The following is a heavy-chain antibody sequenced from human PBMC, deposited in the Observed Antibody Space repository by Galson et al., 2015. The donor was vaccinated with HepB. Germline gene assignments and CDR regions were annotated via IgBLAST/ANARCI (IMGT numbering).Heavy chain of an antibody. Sequence: SVKVSCKVSGYTLTELSMHWVRQAPGKGLEWMGGFDPEDGETIYAQKFQGRVTMTEDTSTDTAYMELSSLRSEDTAVYYCATPRPANYYDSSGYYSGLDYWGQGTLVTVSS. CDR1: GYTLTELS. CDR2: FDPEDGET. D-gene: IGHD3-22*01. J-gene: IGHJ4*02. CDR3: ATPRPANYYDSSGYYSGLDY. V-gene: IGHV1-24*01.